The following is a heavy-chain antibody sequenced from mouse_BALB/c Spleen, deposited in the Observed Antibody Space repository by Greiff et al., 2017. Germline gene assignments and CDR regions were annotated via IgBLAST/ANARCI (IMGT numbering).Heavy chain of an antibody. V-gene: IGHV5-6-4*01. D-gene: IGHD1-2*01. Sequence: EVQLQESGGGLVKPGGSLKLSCAASGFTFSSYTMSWVRQTPEKRLEWVATISSGGSYTYYPDSVKGRFTISRDNAKNTLYLQMSSLKSEDTAMYYCTRDPFITQGYLDYWGQGTTLTVSS. J-gene: IGHJ2*01. CDR3: TRDPFITQGYLDY. CDR1: GFTFSSYT. CDR2: ISSGGSYT.